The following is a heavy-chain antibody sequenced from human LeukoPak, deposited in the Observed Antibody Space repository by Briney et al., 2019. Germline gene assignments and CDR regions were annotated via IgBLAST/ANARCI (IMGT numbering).Heavy chain of an antibody. CDR1: VGSMSSLY. J-gene: IGHJ4*02. Sequence: SETLSLTGTLPVGSMSSLYSCWVWHPPGGGLEWVGYIYYGVGANYTPCLKSRATIPVDTSKQQFSLNWSSVTAADTAVYYCATVSQLWSLEYWGQGTLVTVSS. CDR2: IYYGVGA. D-gene: IGHD5-18*01. V-gene: IGHV4-59*11. CDR3: ATVSQLWSLEY.